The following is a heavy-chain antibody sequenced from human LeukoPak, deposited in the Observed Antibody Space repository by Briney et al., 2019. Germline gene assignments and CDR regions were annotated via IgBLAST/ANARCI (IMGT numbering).Heavy chain of an antibody. CDR2: ISGSGGST. V-gene: IGHV3-23*01. Sequence: GGSLRLSCAASGFTFSNAWMSWVRQAPGKGLEWVSAISGSGGSTYYADSVKGRFTISRDNSKNTLYLQMNSLRAEDTAVYYCAKAGDSSGYYPIWYWGQGTLVTVSS. D-gene: IGHD3-22*01. CDR1: GFTFSNAW. CDR3: AKAGDSSGYYPIWY. J-gene: IGHJ4*02.